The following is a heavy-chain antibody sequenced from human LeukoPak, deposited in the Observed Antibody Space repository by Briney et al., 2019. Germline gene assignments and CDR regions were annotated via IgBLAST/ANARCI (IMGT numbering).Heavy chain of an antibody. CDR2: IRYDGSNK. J-gene: IGHJ1*01. D-gene: IGHD6-13*01. CDR1: GFTFSSYG. CDR3: AKDQRNSSWYTVRYFQH. Sequence: PGGSLRLSCAASGFTFSSYGIHWVRQAPGKGLEWVAFIRYDGSNKYYADSVKGRFTISRDNSKNTLYLQMNSLRAEDTAVYYCAKDQRNSSWYTVRYFQHWGQGTLVTVSS. V-gene: IGHV3-30*02.